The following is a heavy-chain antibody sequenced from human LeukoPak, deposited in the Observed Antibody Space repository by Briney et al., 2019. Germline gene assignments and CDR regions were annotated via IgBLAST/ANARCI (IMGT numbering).Heavy chain of an antibody. CDR1: GFTFSSYS. CDR3: ARVSATAAAVWEYYYYCYMDV. CDR2: ISSSSSTI. V-gene: IGHV3-48*04. J-gene: IGHJ6*03. Sequence: PGGSLRLSCAASGFTFSSYSMNWVRQAPGKGLEWVSYISSSSSTIYYADSAKGRFTISRDNAKNSLYLQMNSLRAEDTAVYYCARVSATAAAVWEYYYYCYMDVWGKGTTVTVSS. D-gene: IGHD6-13*01.